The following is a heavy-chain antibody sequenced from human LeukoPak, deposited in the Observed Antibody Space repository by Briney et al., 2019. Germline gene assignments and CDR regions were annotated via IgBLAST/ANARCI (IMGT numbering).Heavy chain of an antibody. J-gene: IGHJ3*02. CDR2: ISSSDSYI. V-gene: IGHV3-21*01. CDR3: ARAHGAGPRSDAFDI. D-gene: IGHD1-14*01. CDR1: GFTFSNYS. Sequence: PGGSLRLSCAASGFTFSNYSMNWVRQAPGKGLEWVSSISSSDSYIYYEDSLKGRFTVSRDNAKNSLYLQMNSLRVEDTAVYYCARAHGAGPRSDAFDIWGQGTMVTVSS.